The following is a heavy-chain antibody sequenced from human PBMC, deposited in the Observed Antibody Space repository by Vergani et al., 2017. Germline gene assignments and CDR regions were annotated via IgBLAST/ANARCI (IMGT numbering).Heavy chain of an antibody. CDR2: IYYSGST. CDR1: GGSISSYY. V-gene: IGHV4-59*01. Sequence: QVQLQESGPGLVKPSETLSLTCTVSGGSISSYYWSWIRQPPGTGLEWIGYIYYSGSTNYNPSLKSRVTISVDTSKNQFSLKLRSVTAADTAVYYWARAGYSYAEGGLFDPWGQGTLVTVSS. J-gene: IGHJ5*02. CDR3: ARAGYSYAEGGLFDP. D-gene: IGHD5-18*01.